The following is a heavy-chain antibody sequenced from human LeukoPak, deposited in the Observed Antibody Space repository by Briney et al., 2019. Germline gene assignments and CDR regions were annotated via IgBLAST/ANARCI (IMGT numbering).Heavy chain of an antibody. V-gene: IGHV4-4*02. CDR1: GGSISSSNW. CDR3: ARGLVSNYVPLWAYYYYGMDV. Sequence: SETLSLTCAVSGGSISSSNWWSWVRQPPGKGLEWIGEIYHSGSTNYNPSLKSRVTISVDTSKNQFSLKLSSVTAADTAVYYCARGLVSNYVPLWAYYYYGMDVWGQGTTVTVSS. D-gene: IGHD4-11*01. CDR2: IYHSGST. J-gene: IGHJ6*02.